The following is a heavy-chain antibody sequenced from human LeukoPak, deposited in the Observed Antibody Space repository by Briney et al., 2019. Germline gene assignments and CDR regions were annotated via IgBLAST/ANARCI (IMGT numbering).Heavy chain of an antibody. CDR1: GFTFSSYW. CDR2: IKQDGSEK. V-gene: IGHV3-7*03. CDR3: ARVRAVAGKGWFDP. Sequence: GGSLRLSRAASGFTFSSYWMSWVRQAPGKGLEGVANIKQDGSEKYYVDSVKGRFTISRDNAKNSLYLQMNSLRAEDTAVYYCARVRAVAGKGWFDPWGQGTLVTGSS. J-gene: IGHJ5*02. D-gene: IGHD6-19*01.